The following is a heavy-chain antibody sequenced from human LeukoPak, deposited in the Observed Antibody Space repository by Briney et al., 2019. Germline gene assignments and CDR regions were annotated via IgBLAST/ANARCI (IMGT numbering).Heavy chain of an antibody. Sequence: SETLSLACTVSGGSISTYYWNWIRQPPGKGLEWIGYVYYSGSTNYNPSLKSRVTISVDTSKNQFSLKLSSVTAADTAVYYCARYHSSGYAWFDPWGQGALVTVSS. CDR3: ARYHSSGYAWFDP. V-gene: IGHV4-59*01. J-gene: IGHJ5*02. CDR2: VYYSGST. CDR1: GGSISTYY. D-gene: IGHD3-22*01.